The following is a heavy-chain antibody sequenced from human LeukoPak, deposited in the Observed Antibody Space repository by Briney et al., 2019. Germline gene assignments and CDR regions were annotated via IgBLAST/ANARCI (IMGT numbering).Heavy chain of an antibody. Sequence: GGSLRLSCAASGFTFSSYSMNWVRQAPGRGLEWVSSISSSSSYIYYAYSVKGRFTISRDNAKNSLYLQMNSLRAEDTAVYYCARVPLYYDHGRYNWFDPWGQGTLVTVSS. CDR2: ISSSSSYI. D-gene: IGHD3-22*01. CDR1: GFTFSSYS. J-gene: IGHJ5*02. V-gene: IGHV3-21*01. CDR3: ARVPLYYDHGRYNWFDP.